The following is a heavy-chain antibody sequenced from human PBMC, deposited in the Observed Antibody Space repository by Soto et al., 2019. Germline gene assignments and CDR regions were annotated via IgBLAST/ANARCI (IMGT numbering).Heavy chain of an antibody. J-gene: IGHJ5*02. CDR2: INAGNGNT. CDR3: AGERITMVRGARGNWFDP. CDR1: GYTFTTYA. V-gene: IGHV1-3*01. Sequence: QVQLVQSGAEVKKPGASVKVSCKASGYTFTTYAIHWVRQAPGQRLEWMGWINAGNGNTRYSQQFQGRVTITRDTSASTAYMELSSLRSEDTAVYYCAGERITMVRGARGNWFDPWGQGTLVTVSS. D-gene: IGHD3-10*01.